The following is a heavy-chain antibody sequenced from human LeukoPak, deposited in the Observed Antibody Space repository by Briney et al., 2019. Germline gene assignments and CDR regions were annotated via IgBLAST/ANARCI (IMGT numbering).Heavy chain of an antibody. CDR2: INAGNGIT. J-gene: IGHJ5*02. D-gene: IGHD6-19*01. V-gene: IGHV1-3*01. CDR1: GYIFTAYA. Sequence: ASVKVSCKASGYIFTAYAIHWVRQAPGQGLEWMGWINAGNGITKYSQKFQGRVTITRDTSATTVYMELSSLRSEDTALYYCARDLGSSSGYYWFDPWGQGTLVTVS. CDR3: ARDLGSSSGYYWFDP.